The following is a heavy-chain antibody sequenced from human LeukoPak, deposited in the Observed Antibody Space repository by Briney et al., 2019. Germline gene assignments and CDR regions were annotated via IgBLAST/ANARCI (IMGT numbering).Heavy chain of an antibody. CDR3: ATTLNIATPGHL. V-gene: IGHV3-53*01. CDR1: GFTVSSNY. CDR2: IYSGGST. Sequence: GGSLRLSCAASGFTVSSNYMSWVRQAPGKGLEWVSVIYSGGSTYYADSVKGRFTISRDNSKNTLYLQMNSLRAEDTAVYYCATTLNIATPGHLWGQGTLVTVSS. D-gene: IGHD6-13*01. J-gene: IGHJ1*01.